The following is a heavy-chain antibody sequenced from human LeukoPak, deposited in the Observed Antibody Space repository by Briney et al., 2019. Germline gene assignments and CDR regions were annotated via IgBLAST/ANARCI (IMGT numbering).Heavy chain of an antibody. CDR1: GGSISSYY. V-gene: IGHV4-59*01. Sequence: SETLSLTCTVSGGSISSYYGSWIRQPPGKGLEWIGYIYYSGSTNYNPSLKSRVTISVDTSKNQFSLKLSSVTAADTAAYYCARENSGWYYFDYWGQGTLVTVSS. CDR3: ARENSGWYYFDY. J-gene: IGHJ4*02. D-gene: IGHD6-19*01. CDR2: IYYSGST.